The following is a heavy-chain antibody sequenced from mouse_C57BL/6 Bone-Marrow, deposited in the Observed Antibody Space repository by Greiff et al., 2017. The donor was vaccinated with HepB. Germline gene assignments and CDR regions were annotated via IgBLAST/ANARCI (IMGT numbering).Heavy chain of an antibody. CDR1: GYPFTSYG. Sequence: VQLQESGAELARPGASVKLSCKASGYPFTSYGISWVKQRTGQGLEWIGEIYPRSGNTYYNEKFNGKATLTADKSSSTAYMELRSLTSEDSAVYFCAREGYYGSSPHFDYWGQGTTLTVSS. CDR2: IYPRSGNT. CDR3: AREGYYGSSPHFDY. V-gene: IGHV1-81*01. J-gene: IGHJ2*01. D-gene: IGHD1-1*01.